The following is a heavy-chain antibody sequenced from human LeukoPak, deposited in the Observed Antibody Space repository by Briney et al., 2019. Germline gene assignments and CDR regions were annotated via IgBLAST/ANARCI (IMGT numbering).Heavy chain of an antibody. CDR3: ARDGSSGYYYGAFDI. J-gene: IGHJ3*02. CDR1: GFTFSSYE. CDR2: ISSSGSTI. V-gene: IGHV3-48*03. Sequence: PGGSLRLSCAASGFTFSSYEMNWVRQAPGKGLEWVSYISSSGSTIYYADSVKGRFTISRDNAKNSLYLQMNSLRAEDTAVYYCARDGSSGYYYGAFDIWGQGTMVTVSS. D-gene: IGHD3-22*01.